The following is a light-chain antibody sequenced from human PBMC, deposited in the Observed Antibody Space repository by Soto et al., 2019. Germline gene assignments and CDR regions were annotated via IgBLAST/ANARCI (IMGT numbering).Light chain of an antibody. Sequence: AIRMTQSPSSLSAYIGDTVAITCRASQDIGTVVAWYQQKPGRAPKVLISGASSLEYGVPSRFRGSGSRTDFTLTITSVQSEDFATYYCQHYFSYPLTFGQGIRLEMK. CDR3: QHYFSYPLT. J-gene: IGKJ5*01. CDR1: QDIGTV. CDR2: GAS. V-gene: IGKV1-8*01.